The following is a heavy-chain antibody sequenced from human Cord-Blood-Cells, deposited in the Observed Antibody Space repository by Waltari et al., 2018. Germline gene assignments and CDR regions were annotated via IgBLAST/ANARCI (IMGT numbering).Heavy chain of an antibody. D-gene: IGHD5-12*01. CDR2: INAGNGNT. V-gene: IGHV1-3*01. CDR3: ARARDSGYDCDY. Sequence: QVQLVQPGAEVKKPGASVKDSCKASGYTLTSYAMHWVRQAQGQRLEWMGWINAGNGNTKYSQKFQGRVTITRDTSASTAYMELSSLRSEDTAVYYCARARDSGYDCDYWGQGTLVAVSS. CDR1: GYTLTSYA. J-gene: IGHJ4*02.